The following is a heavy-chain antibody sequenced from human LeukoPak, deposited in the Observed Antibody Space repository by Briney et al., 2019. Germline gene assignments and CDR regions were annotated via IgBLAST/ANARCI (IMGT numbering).Heavy chain of an antibody. V-gene: IGHV3-53*01. J-gene: IGHJ4*02. CDR1: GFTVSSNY. CDR3: ARARYSSSSFDY. Sequence: PGGSLRLSCAASGFTVSSNYMSWVRQAPGKGLEWVSVIYSGGSTYYADSVKGRFTISRDNSKNTLYLQMNSLRAEDTAVYYRARARYSSSSFDYWGQGTPVTVSS. CDR2: IYSGGST. D-gene: IGHD6-13*01.